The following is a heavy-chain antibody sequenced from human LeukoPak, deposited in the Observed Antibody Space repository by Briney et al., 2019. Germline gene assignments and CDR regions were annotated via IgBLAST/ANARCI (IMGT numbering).Heavy chain of an antibody. CDR1: GGSTSSSSYY. Sequence: PSETLSLTCTVSGGSTSSSSYYWGWIRQPPGKGLEWIGSIYYSGSTYYNPSPKSRVTISVDTSKNQFSLKLSSVTAADTAVYYCSRFRYFDWPPGLDYWGQGTLVTVSS. D-gene: IGHD3-9*01. CDR3: SRFRYFDWPPGLDY. V-gene: IGHV4-39*01. J-gene: IGHJ4*02. CDR2: IYYSGST.